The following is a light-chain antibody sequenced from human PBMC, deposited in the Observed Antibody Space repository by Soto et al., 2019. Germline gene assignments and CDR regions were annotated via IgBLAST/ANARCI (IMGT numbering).Light chain of an antibody. V-gene: IGKV1-33*01. CDR1: QDISNY. CDR3: QQYDNPLT. Sequence: DIQMTQSPSSLSASVGDRVTITRQASQDISNYLNWYQPKPRKAPKLLIYDASNLETGGPSRFRGSGSGTHFTITISSLQPEDIATYYCQQYDNPLTFGGGTKVEIK. CDR2: DAS. J-gene: IGKJ4*01.